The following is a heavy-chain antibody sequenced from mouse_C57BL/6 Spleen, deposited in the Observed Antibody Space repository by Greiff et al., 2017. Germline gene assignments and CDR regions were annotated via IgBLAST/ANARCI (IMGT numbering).Heavy chain of an antibody. CDR3: ARGEIYYYGSSGFDY. D-gene: IGHD1-1*01. CDR1: GFTFSDYY. CDR2: INYDGSST. Sequence: EVKLVESEGGLVQPGSSMKLSCTASGFTFSDYYMAWVRQVPEKGLEWVANINYDGSSTDYLDSLKSRFIISRDNAKNILYLQMSSLKSEDTATYYCARGEIYYYGSSGFDYWGQGTTLTVSS. J-gene: IGHJ2*01. V-gene: IGHV5-16*01.